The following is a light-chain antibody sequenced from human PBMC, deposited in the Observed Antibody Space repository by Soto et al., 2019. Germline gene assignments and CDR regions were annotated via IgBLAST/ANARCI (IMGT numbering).Light chain of an antibody. J-gene: IGKJ1*01. CDR1: QSVGNY. CDR2: GAS. V-gene: IGKV3D-15*01. CDR3: QQYNNWSWT. Sequence: EMVMTQSPATLSVSPGERATLSCRASQSVGNYLAWYQQKPGQAPRLLFHGASTRATGTPARFSGSGSGTEFTLTISSLQSEDFAVYYCQQYNNWSWTFGQGTKVEVK.